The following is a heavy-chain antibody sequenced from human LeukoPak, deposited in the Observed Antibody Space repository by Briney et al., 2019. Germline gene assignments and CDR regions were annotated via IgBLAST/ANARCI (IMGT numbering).Heavy chain of an antibody. D-gene: IGHD3-10*01. J-gene: IGHJ4*02. CDR1: GFTFSSYV. CDR3: ARGGSGSYYTIFDY. Sequence: GGSLRLSCAASGFTFSSYVMHWVRQAPGKGLEWVAIISYDGSNEYYADSVKGRFTISRDNAKNSLYLQMTSLRAEDTAVYYCARGGSGSYYTIFDYWGQGTLVTVSS. V-gene: IGHV3-30*04. CDR2: ISYDGSNE.